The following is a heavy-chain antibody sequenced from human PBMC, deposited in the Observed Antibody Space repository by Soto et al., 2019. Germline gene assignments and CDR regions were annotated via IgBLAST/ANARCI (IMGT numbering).Heavy chain of an antibody. CDR3: ARSAVTREYYYMDV. J-gene: IGHJ6*03. Sequence: ASVKVSCKASGYTFTSYGISWVRQAPGQGLEWMGWISAYNGNTNYAQKLQGRVTMTTDTSTSTAYMELRSPRSDDTAVYYCARSAVTREYYYMDVWGKGTTVTVSS. CDR2: ISAYNGNT. CDR1: GYTFTSYG. V-gene: IGHV1-18*01. D-gene: IGHD4-17*01.